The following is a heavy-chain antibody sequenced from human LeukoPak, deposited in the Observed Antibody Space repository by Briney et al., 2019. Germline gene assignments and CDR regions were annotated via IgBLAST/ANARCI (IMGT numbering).Heavy chain of an antibody. D-gene: IGHD7-27*01. V-gene: IGHV3-48*03. CDR3: ARDINWVGGY. Sequence: GGSLRLSCAASGFTFSSYEMNWVRQAPGKGLEWVSYISSSDNTIYYADSVKGRFTISRDNAKNSLYLQMNSLRAVDTAVYYCARDINWVGGYWGQGTLVTVSS. CDR2: ISSSDNTI. J-gene: IGHJ4*02. CDR1: GFTFSSYE.